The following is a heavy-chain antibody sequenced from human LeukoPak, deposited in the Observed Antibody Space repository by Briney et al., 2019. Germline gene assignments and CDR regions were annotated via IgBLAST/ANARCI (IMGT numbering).Heavy chain of an antibody. CDR3: ARDPSLTGSSWSQTTYFDY. J-gene: IGHJ4*02. D-gene: IGHD6-13*01. CDR2: IGTAGDT. V-gene: IGHV3-13*04. CDR1: GFTFSSYD. Sequence: GGSLRLSCAASGFTFSSYDMHWVRQGTGKGLEWVSAIGTAGDTYYPGSVKGRFTISRDNAKNSLYLQMNSLRAEDTAVYYCARDPSLTGSSWSQTTYFDYWGQGTLVTVSS.